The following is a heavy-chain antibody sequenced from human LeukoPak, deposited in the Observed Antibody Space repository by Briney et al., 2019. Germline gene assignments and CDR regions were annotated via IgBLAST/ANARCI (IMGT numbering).Heavy chain of an antibody. D-gene: IGHD1-26*01. CDR2: INHSGST. J-gene: IGHJ4*02. CDR3: ARGLGGSYSDY. Sequence: SETLSLTCAVYGGSFSGYYWSWIRQPPGKGLEWIGEINHSGSTNYNPSLKSRVTISVDTSKNQFSLKLSPVTAADTAVYYCARGLGGSYSDYWAREPWSPSPQ. V-gene: IGHV4-34*01. CDR1: GGSFSGYY.